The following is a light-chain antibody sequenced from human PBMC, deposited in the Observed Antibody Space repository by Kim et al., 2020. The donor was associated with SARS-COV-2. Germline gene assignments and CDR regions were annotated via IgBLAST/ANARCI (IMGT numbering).Light chain of an antibody. V-gene: IGKV3-15*01. CDR2: GAS. CDR1: QSVLTN. Sequence: EIAMTQSPATLSVSPGERATLSCRASQSVLTNLAWYQQKPGQAPRLLIYGASTRATGIPASFSGSGSGTEFTLTISSLQSEDFVIYYCQQYYNWPRTFGQGTKVDIK. CDR3: QQYYNWPRT. J-gene: IGKJ1*01.